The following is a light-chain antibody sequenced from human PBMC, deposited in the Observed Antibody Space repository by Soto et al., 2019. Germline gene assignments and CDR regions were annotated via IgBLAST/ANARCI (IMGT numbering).Light chain of an antibody. CDR1: QSVTSSY. V-gene: IGKV3-20*01. CDR3: QQYGSTPPT. J-gene: IGKJ2*01. Sequence: EIVLTQSPGTLSLSPGERATFSCRAGQSVTSSYLAWYQEKAGQAPRLLIYAASTRATGIPDRFSGSGSGTDFTLTISRLEPEDFAVYYCQQYGSTPPTFGQGTKLDIK. CDR2: AAS.